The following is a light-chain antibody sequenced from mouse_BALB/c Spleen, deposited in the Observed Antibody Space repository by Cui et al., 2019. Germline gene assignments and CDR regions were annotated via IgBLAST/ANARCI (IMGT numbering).Light chain of an antibody. J-gene: IGKJ1*01. Sequence: DTQMTQSPASLSASAGETVTITCRASENIYSYLAWYQQKQGKSPQLLVYNAKTLAEGVPSRFSGSGSGTQFSLKINSLQPEDFGSYYCQHHYGTWTFGGGTKLEIK. CDR3: QHHYGTWT. CDR2: NAK. CDR1: ENIYSY. V-gene: IGKV12-44*01.